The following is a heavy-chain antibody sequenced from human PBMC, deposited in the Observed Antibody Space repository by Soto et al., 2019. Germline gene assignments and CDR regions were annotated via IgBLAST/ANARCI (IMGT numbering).Heavy chain of an antibody. CDR2: ISGSDGST. Sequence: GGSLRLSCVASGFTFSTYAMNWVRQAPGKGLEWVSAISGSDGSTYYADSVKGRFTISRDNSKNTLYLQMNSLRAEDTALYYCAKEAGEIAIIFGDFDPWGQGTLVTVSS. D-gene: IGHD2-21*01. CDR1: GFTFSTYA. J-gene: IGHJ5*02. V-gene: IGHV3-23*01. CDR3: AKEAGEIAIIFGDFDP.